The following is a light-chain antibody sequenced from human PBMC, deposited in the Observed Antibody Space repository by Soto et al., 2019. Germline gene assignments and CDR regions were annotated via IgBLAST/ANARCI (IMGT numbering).Light chain of an antibody. CDR1: HVVSNY. CDR2: AAS. J-gene: IGKJ2*01. V-gene: IGKV1-8*01. Sequence: AIRMTQSPSSLSASIGDRVTITCRASHVVSNYLAWYQQKPGKAPKALIYAASFLQSGVPSRFSGSGSGTDCSLTISFLQSEDFATYYCQHYYSYPYTFGQGTTLQMK. CDR3: QHYYSYPYT.